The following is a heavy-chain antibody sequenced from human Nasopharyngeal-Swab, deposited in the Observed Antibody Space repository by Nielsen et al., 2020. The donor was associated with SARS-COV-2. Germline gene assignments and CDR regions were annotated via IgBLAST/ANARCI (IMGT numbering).Heavy chain of an antibody. CDR2: IYYSGST. CDR1: GGSISSYY. V-gene: IGHV4-59*01. CDR3: ARVGTYYYDSGGYYPTPSFDY. D-gene: IGHD3-22*01. J-gene: IGHJ4*02. Sequence: SETLSLTCTVSGGSISSYYWSWIRQPPGKGLEWIGYIYYSGSTNYNPSLKSRVTISVDTSKNQFSLKLSSVTAADTAVYYCARVGTYYYDSGGYYPTPSFDYWGQGTLVTVSS.